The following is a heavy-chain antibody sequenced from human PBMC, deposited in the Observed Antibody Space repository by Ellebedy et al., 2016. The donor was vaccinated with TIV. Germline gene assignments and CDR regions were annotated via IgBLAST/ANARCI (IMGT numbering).Heavy chain of an antibody. CDR1: GFTFSSYS. CDR3: ARASDYARAFDP. CDR2: ISISTTTK. J-gene: IGHJ5*02. V-gene: IGHV3-48*04. Sequence: GGSLRLXXVGSGFTFSSYSMTWVRQAPGKGLEWVSYISISTTTKSYADSVKGRFTISRDNAKDSLFLHMDSLRAEDTAVYYCARASDYARAFDPWGQGTLVTVSP. D-gene: IGHD4/OR15-4a*01.